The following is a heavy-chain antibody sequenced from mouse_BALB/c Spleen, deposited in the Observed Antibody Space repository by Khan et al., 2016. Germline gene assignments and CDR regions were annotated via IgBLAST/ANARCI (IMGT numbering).Heavy chain of an antibody. Sequence: QVQLQQSGAELVRPGTSVKLSCKALGYTFTDYEMHWVKQTPVHGLEWIGAINPGSGGTAYNQKFKGKATLTADRSSSTAYMELSSLTSEDSAVYYCSRSRQIGPWFAYWGQGTLVTVSA. CDR1: GYTFTDYE. J-gene: IGHJ3*01. CDR2: INPGSGGT. D-gene: IGHD3-2*01. CDR3: SRSRQIGPWFAY. V-gene: IGHV1-15*01.